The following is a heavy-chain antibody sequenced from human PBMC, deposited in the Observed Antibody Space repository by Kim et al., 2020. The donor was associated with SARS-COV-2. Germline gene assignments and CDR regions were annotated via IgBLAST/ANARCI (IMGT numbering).Heavy chain of an antibody. J-gene: IGHJ4*02. Sequence: SETLSLTCTVSGGSISSYYWSWIRQPPGKGLEWIGYIYYSGSTNYNPSLKSRVTISVDTSKNQFSLKLSSVTAADTAVYYCAREAYSGSSVGYFDYWCQGTLVTVSS. CDR2: IYYSGST. CDR3: AREAYSGSSVGYFDY. D-gene: IGHD1-26*01. CDR1: GGSISSYY. V-gene: IGHV4-59*08.